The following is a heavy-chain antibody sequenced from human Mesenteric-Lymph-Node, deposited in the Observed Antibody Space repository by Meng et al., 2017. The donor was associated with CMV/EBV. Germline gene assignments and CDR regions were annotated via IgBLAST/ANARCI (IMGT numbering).Heavy chain of an antibody. CDR1: TFTGYY. D-gene: IGHD2-2*01. CDR2: INPNSGGT. CDR3: AREEHSTRDIVVVPAATA. V-gene: IGHV1-2*02. Sequence: TFTGYYMHWVRQAPGQGLEWMGWINPNSGGTNYAQKFQGRVTMTRDTSISTAYMELSRLRSDDTAVYYCAREEHSTRDIVVVPAATAWGQGTLVTVSS. J-gene: IGHJ5*02.